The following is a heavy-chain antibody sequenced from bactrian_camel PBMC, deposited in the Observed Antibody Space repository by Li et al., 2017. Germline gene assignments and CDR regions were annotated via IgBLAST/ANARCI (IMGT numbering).Heavy chain of an antibody. D-gene: IGHD4*01. CDR1: GFTINTTH. Sequence: HVQLVESGGGLVQPGGSLTLSCEVSGFTINTTHMSWVRQAPGKGLEWVSSIADISIFTYYGDSVTGRFTISRDNAKNTLYLQLDSLKTEDTAMYYCAKHLPGLVSEYETSWGQGTQVTVS. J-gene: IGHJ6*01. CDR2: IADISIFT. CDR3: AKHLPGLVSEYETS. V-gene: IGHV3-2*01.